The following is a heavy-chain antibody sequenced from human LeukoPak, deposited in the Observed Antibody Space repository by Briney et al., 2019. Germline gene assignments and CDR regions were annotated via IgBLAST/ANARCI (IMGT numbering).Heavy chain of an antibody. V-gene: IGHV1-46*01. CDR3: ARRHCGGDCHPSYYYYYGMDV. J-gene: IGHJ6*02. D-gene: IGHD2-21*02. CDR2: INPSGGGT. Sequence: GASVKVSCKASGYTFTSYYIHWVRQAPGQGLEWMGIINPSGGGTRYAQKFQGRVTITADESTSTAYVELSSLRSEDTAVYYCARRHCGGDCHPSYYYYYGMDVWGQGTTVTVSS. CDR1: GYTFTSYY.